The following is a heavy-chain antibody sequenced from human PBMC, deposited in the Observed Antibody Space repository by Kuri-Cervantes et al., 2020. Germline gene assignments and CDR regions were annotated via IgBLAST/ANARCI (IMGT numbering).Heavy chain of an antibody. V-gene: IGHV3-30*14. Sequence: LKISCAASGFTFSSYAMHWVRQAPGKGLEWVAVISYDGSNKYYADSVKGRFTISRDNSKSTLYLQMNSLRAEDTAVYYCARDPAAVAEAFDIWGQGTMVTVSS. CDR2: ISYDGSNK. CDR3: ARDPAAVAEAFDI. CDR1: GFTFSSYA. D-gene: IGHD6-19*01. J-gene: IGHJ3*02.